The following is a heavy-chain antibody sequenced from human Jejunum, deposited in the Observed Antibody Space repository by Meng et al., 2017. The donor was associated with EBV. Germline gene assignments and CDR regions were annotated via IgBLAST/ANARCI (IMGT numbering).Heavy chain of an antibody. V-gene: IGHV1-2*06. J-gene: IGHJ5*02. Sequence: EHLVRSGTEVKKPGASVRVSCKASGYRFTTYFIHWVRQAPGQGLEWMGRINCNNGDTDYAQKFQDRVTMTRDTSITTAYMDLTGLTSNDTAFYYCARIRYGTGTDWFDPWGQGTLVTVPS. CDR2: INCNNGDT. CDR1: GYRFTTYF. D-gene: IGHD3-10*01. CDR3: ARIRYGTGTDWFDP.